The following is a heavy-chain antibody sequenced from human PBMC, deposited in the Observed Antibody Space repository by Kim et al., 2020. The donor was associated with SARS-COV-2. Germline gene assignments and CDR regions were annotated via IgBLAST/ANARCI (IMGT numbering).Heavy chain of an antibody. CDR2: IYYSGST. D-gene: IGHD3-10*01. J-gene: IGHJ4*02. Sequence: SETLSLTCTVSGGSISSSSYYWGWIRQPPGKGLEWIGSIYYSGSTYYNPSLKSRVTISVDTSKNQFSLKLSSVTAADTAVYYCARQQALLWFGELFSTRPYFFDYWGQGTRVTVSS. V-gene: IGHV4-39*01. CDR3: ARQQALLWFGELFSTRPYFFDY. CDR1: GGSISSSSYY.